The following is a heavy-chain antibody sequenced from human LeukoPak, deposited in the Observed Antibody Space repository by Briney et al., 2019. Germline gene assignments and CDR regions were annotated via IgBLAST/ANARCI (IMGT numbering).Heavy chain of an antibody. CDR2: IYYSGST. D-gene: IGHD3-9*01. V-gene: IGHV4-39*01. CDR1: GGSISSSSYY. Sequence: PSETLSLTCTVSGGSISSSSYYWGWIRQPPGKGLEWIGSIYYSGSTYYNPSLKSRVTISVDTSKNQFSLKLSSVTAADTAVYYCARHNRGDWLLMNWFDPWGQGTLVTVSS. CDR3: ARHNRGDWLLMNWFDP. J-gene: IGHJ5*02.